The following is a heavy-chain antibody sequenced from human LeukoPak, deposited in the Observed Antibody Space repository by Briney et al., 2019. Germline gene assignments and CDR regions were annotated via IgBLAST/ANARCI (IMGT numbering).Heavy chain of an antibody. CDR2: INPNSGGT. Sequence: VASVNVSCKASGYTFTGYYMDWVRQAPGQGLEWMGWINPNSGGTNYAQKFQGWVTMTRDTSISTAYMELSRLRSDDTAVYYCARALYAADAFDIWGQGTMVTVSS. CDR1: GYTFTGYY. D-gene: IGHD2/OR15-2a*01. J-gene: IGHJ3*02. CDR3: ARALYAADAFDI. V-gene: IGHV1-2*04.